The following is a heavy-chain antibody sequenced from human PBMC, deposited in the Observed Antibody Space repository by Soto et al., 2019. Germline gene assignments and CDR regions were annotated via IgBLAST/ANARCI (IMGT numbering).Heavy chain of an antibody. CDR1: GFTFGNYG. J-gene: IGHJ5*01. CDR3: AKGFIVVVTVLRPDDAFDA. D-gene: IGHD2-21*02. CDR2: ISGGGGST. V-gene: IGHV3-23*01. Sequence: GGSLRLSCAASGFTFGNYGMNWVRQAPGKGLEWVSGISGGGGSTYYADSVKGRFTISRDPSKNTIFLEMNSLRAEDTAVYYCAKGFIVVVTVLRPDDAFDAWGQGTLVTVSS.